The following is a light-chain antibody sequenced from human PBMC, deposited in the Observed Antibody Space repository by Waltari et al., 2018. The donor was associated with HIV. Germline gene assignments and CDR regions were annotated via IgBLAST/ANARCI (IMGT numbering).Light chain of an antibody. CDR2: STN. CDR1: SGSVSTSYY. Sequence: QTVVTQEPSFSVSPGGTVTLTCGLSSGSVSTSYYPSWYQQTPGQAPRTLIHSTNTRSSGVPDLFSGSILGNKAALTITGAQEDDESDYYCVLYMGTGIWVFGGGTKLTVL. CDR3: VLYMGTGIWV. V-gene: IGLV8-61*01. J-gene: IGLJ3*02.